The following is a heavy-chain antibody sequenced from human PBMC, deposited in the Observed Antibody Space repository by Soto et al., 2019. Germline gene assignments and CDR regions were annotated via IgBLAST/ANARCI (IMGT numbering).Heavy chain of an antibody. CDR2: IYSGGST. CDR1: GFTISSNY. D-gene: IGHD2-8*01. Sequence: PGGSLRLSCAASGFTISSNYMSWGRPAPGEGLEWVSVIYSGGSTYYADSVKGRFTISRDNSKNTLYLHMNSLRAEDTGRYFCAKEIFAAAYAATSAFDLWGQGTLVTVSS. V-gene: IGHV3-66*01. J-gene: IGHJ4*02. CDR3: AKEIFAAAYAATSAFDL.